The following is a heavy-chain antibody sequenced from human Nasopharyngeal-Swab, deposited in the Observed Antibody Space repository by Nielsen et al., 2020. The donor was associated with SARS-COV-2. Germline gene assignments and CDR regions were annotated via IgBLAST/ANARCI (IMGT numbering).Heavy chain of an antibody. Sequence: SVRVSCKASGYTFTSYGISWVRQAPGQGLEWMGGIIPIFGTANYAQKFQGRVTITADESTSTAYMELSSLRSEDTAVYYCARGREEKKDIVVVVAATYYYYYGMDVWGQGTTVTVSS. CDR2: IIPIFGTA. V-gene: IGHV1-69*13. D-gene: IGHD2-15*01. J-gene: IGHJ6*02. CDR3: ARGREEKKDIVVVVAATYYYYYGMDV. CDR1: GYTFTSYG.